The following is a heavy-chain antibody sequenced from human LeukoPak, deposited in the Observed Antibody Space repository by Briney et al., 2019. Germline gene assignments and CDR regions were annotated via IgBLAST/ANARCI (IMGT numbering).Heavy chain of an antibody. Sequence: SETLSLTCAVYGGSFSGYYWSWIRQPPGKGLEWTGEINHSGSTNYNPSLKSRVTISVDTSKNQFSLKLSSVTAADTAVYYCARRRQWFGELLTGLWRHYYFDYWDQGTLVTVSS. D-gene: IGHD3-10*01. CDR2: INHSGST. J-gene: IGHJ4*02. CDR1: GGSFSGYY. CDR3: ARRRQWFGELLTGLWRHYYFDY. V-gene: IGHV4-34*01.